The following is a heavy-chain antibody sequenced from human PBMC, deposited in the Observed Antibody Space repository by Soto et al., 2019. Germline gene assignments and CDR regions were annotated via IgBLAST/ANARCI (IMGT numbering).Heavy chain of an antibody. CDR2: ISWNSGSI. V-gene: IGHV3-9*01. D-gene: IGHD3-22*01. J-gene: IGHJ4*02. CDR3: AKGAVKGYYYDSSGYSDY. Sequence: PGGSLRLSCAASGFTFDDYAMHWVRQAPGKGLEWVSGISWNSGSIGYADSVKGRFTISRDNAKNSLYLQMNSLRAEDTALYYCAKGAVKGYYYDSSGYSDYWGQGTLVTVSS. CDR1: GFTFDDYA.